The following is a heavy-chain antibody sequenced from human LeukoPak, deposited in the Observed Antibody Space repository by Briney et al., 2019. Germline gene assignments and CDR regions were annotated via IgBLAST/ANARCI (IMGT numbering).Heavy chain of an antibody. Sequence: SETLSLTCTVSGGSISSGSYYWGWIRQPPGKGLEWIGSIYYSGSTYYNPSLKGRVTISVDTSKNQFSLRLSSVTAEDTAVYYCASGVAAAGTAPYNWFDPWGQGTLVTVSS. CDR3: ASGVAAAGTAPYNWFDP. J-gene: IGHJ5*02. V-gene: IGHV4-39*07. D-gene: IGHD6-13*01. CDR2: IYYSGST. CDR1: GGSISSGSYY.